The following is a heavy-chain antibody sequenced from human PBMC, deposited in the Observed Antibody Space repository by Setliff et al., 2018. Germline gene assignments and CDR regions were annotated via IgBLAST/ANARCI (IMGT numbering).Heavy chain of an antibody. V-gene: IGHV3-21*01. CDR1: GLTFSSYS. Sequence: GGSLRLSCAASGLTFSSYSMNWVRQAPGKGLEWDSSISSSSSYIYYADSVKGRFTISRDNAKNSLYLQRNSLRAEDTAVYYCARDGRVAATRGYGMDVWGQGTTVTVSS. D-gene: IGHD2-15*01. J-gene: IGHJ6*02. CDR2: ISSSSSYI. CDR3: ARDGRVAATRGYGMDV.